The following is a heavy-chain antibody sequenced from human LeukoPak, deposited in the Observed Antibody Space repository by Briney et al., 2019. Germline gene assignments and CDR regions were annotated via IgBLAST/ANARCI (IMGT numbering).Heavy chain of an antibody. CDR1: GFTFSSYW. J-gene: IGHJ4*02. V-gene: IGHV3-7*01. CDR2: IKQDGSAK. CDR3: ARDGLVSMITFGGVID. D-gene: IGHD3-16*02. Sequence: PGGSLRLSCAASGFTFSSYWMSWVRQAPGKGLEWVANIKQDGSAKYYVDSVKGRFTISRDNAKNSLYLQMNSRRAEDTAVYYCARDGLVSMITFGGVIDWGQGTLVTVSS.